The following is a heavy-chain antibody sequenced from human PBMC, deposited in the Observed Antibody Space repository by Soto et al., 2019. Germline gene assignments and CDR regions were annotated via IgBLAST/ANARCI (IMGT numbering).Heavy chain of an antibody. V-gene: IGHV4-30-4*01. Sequence: PSETLSLTCTVSGDSISNSDYYWNWIRQSPGKGLEWIASIDYSGSTYYNPSLKSRVVISADTSKNLFSLKLRSVTAADTALYFCARDGPSYYGFDVWGQGTTVT. CDR3: ARDGPSYYGFDV. CDR2: IDYSGST. CDR1: GDSISNSDYY. J-gene: IGHJ6*02.